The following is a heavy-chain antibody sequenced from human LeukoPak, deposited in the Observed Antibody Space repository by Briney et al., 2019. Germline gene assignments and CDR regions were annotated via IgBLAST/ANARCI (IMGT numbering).Heavy chain of an antibody. J-gene: IGHJ4*02. CDR1: GYTFTSYD. V-gene: IGHV1-8*03. CDR2: MNPNSGNT. D-gene: IGHD3-10*01. CDR3: ARVPTMVRGVDFDY. Sequence: ASVKVSCKASGYTFTSYDINWVRQATGQGLEWMGWMNPNSGNTGYAQKFQGRVTITRNTSISTAYMELSSLRSEDTAVYYCARVPTMVRGVDFDYWGQGTLVTVSS.